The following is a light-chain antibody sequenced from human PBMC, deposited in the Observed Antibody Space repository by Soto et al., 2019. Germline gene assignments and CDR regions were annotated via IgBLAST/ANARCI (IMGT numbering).Light chain of an antibody. Sequence: EIVLTQPPVTLSVSPGETVTLSCRASQSLTTNLAWYQQKPGQAPGLLIFGASTRATGIPARFSGSGSGTDFTLTISNLQSEDSAVYYWQQYNHWPPITFGGGTKVEIK. CDR3: QQYNHWPPIT. V-gene: IGKV3-15*01. CDR2: GAS. CDR1: QSLTTN. J-gene: IGKJ4*01.